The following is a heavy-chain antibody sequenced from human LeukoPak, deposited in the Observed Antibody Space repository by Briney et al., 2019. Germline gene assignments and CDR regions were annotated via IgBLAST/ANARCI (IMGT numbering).Heavy chain of an antibody. D-gene: IGHD6-6*01. CDR2: ISTSSSYI. J-gene: IGHJ4*02. CDR3: ARGEWSSSPFDY. V-gene: IGHV3-21*01. Sequence: GGSLRLSCVVSGFTFSTYSMNWVRQAPGKGLEWVSFISTSSSYIYFADSLKGRFTVSRDNAKNSLYLQMNSLRAEDTAVYYCARGEWSSSPFDYWGQGTLVTVSS. CDR1: GFTFSTYS.